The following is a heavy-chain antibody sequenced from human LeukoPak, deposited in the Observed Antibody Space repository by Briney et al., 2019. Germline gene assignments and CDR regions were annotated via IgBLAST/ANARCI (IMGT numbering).Heavy chain of an antibody. Sequence: GSSVKVSCKASGGTFSSYAISWVRQAPGQGLEWMGGIIPIFGTANYAQKFQGRVTITADESTSTAYMELSSLRSEDTAVYYCASNLLYYYYMDVWGKGTTVTVSS. CDR3: ASNLLYYYYMDV. CDR2: IIPIFGTA. CDR1: GGTFSSYA. J-gene: IGHJ6*03. V-gene: IGHV1-69*01.